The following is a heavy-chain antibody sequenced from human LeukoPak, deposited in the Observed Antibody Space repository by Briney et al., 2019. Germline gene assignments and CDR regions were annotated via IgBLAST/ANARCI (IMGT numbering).Heavy chain of an antibody. CDR2: IYTSGST. V-gene: IGHV4-4*07. J-gene: IGHJ3*02. CDR1: GGSISSYY. CDR3: ASYCSSTSCYVKSSDAFDI. D-gene: IGHD2-2*01. Sequence: PSETLSLTCTVSGGSISSYYWSWIRQPAGKGLEWIGRIYTSGSTNYNPSLKSRVTMSVDTSKNQFSLKLSSVTAADTAVYYCASYCSSTSCYVKSSDAFDIWGQGTMVTVSS.